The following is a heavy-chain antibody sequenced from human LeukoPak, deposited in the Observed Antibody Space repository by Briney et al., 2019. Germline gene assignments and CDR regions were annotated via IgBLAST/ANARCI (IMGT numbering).Heavy chain of an antibody. Sequence: ASVKVSCKASGYTFTGYYMHWVRQAPGRGLEWMGWINPNSGATKYAQKFQGRVTMTRDTSISTAYMEVSRLRFDDTAVYYCARDGGWYQLLWWFDPWGQGTLVTVSS. J-gene: IGHJ5*02. CDR1: GYTFTGYY. CDR3: ARDGGWYQLLWWFDP. CDR2: INPNSGAT. V-gene: IGHV1-2*02. D-gene: IGHD2-2*01.